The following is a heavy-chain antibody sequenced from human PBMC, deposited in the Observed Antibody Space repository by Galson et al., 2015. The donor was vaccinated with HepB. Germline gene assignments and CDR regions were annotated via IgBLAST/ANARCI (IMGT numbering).Heavy chain of an antibody. CDR2: ISAYNGNT. CDR3: ARDPPRGGGYCSGGSCYVSDY. J-gene: IGHJ4*02. D-gene: IGHD2-15*01. Sequence: SVKVSCKASGYTFTSYGISWVRQAPGQGLEWMGWISAYNGNTNYAQKLQGRVTITTDTSTSTAYMELRSLRSDDTAVYYCARDPPRGGGYCSGGSCYVSDYWGQGTLVTVSS. CDR1: GYTFTSYG. V-gene: IGHV1-18*01.